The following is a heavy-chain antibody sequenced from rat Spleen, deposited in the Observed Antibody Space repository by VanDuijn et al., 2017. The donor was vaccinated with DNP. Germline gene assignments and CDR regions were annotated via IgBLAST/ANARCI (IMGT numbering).Heavy chain of an antibody. CDR2: ISDSGGST. CDR1: GFNFNDYW. J-gene: IGHJ2*01. D-gene: IGHD1-11*01. CDR3: TTDFERGY. V-gene: IGHV5-20*01. Sequence: EVKLVESGGGLVQPGRSLKLSCAASGFNFNDYWMGWVRQAPGKGLEWVASISDSGGSTSYRDSVKGRFTISRDNAKSILYLQMDSLRSEDTATYYCTTDFERGYWGQGVMVTVSS.